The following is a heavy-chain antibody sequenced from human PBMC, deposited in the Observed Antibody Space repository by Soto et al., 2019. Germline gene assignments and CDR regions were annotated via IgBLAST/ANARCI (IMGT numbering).Heavy chain of an antibody. J-gene: IGHJ5*02. CDR2: ISGSGGST. V-gene: IGHV3-23*01. D-gene: IGHD3-3*01. CDR1: GFTFSSYA. CDR3: AKESRRKGITIFGVVGGWFDP. Sequence: PGGSLRLSCAASGFTFSSYAMSWVRQAPGKGLEWVSAISGSGGSTYYADSVKGRFTISRDNSKNTLYLQMNSLRAEDTAVYYCAKESRRKGITIFGVVGGWFDPWGQGTLVTVSS.